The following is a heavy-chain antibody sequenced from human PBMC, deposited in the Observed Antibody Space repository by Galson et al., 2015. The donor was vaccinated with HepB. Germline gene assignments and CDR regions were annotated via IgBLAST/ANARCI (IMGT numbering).Heavy chain of an antibody. CDR3: AKDRIGRYDILKSLKLLRIVPFDY. Sequence: SLRLSCAASGFTFSSYGMHWVRQAPGKGLEWVAVIWYDGSNKYYADSVKGRFTISRDNSKNTLYLQMNSLRAEDTAVYYCAKDRIGRYDILKSLKLLRIVPFDYWGQGTLVTVSS. J-gene: IGHJ4*02. CDR1: GFTFSSYG. D-gene: IGHD3-9*01. V-gene: IGHV3-33*06. CDR2: IWYDGSNK.